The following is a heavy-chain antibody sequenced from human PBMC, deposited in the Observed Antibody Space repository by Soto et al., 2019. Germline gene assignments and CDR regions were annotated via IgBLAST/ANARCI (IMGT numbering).Heavy chain of an antibody. Sequence: SETLSLTCTVSVGSVSSNDYSWGWIRQSPGKGLEWIGNIYSSENTNYNPSLKSRVTISVDTSKNQFSLKLSSVTAADTAVYYCAIGYCSGGSCPENNWFDPWGQGTLVTVSS. V-gene: IGHV4-39*07. CDR2: IYSSENT. J-gene: IGHJ5*02. CDR3: AIGYCSGGSCPENNWFDP. CDR1: VGSVSSNDYS. D-gene: IGHD2-15*01.